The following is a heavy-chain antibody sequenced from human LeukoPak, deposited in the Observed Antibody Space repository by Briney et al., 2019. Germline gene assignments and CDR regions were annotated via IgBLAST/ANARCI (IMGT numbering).Heavy chain of an antibody. CDR3: AKWGQLWFSYYGMDV. D-gene: IGHD5-18*01. CDR2: ISYDGSNK. Sequence: GGSLRLSRAASGFTFSSYGMHWVRQAPGKGLEWVAVISYDGSNKYYADSVKGRFTISRDNSKNTLYLQMNSLRAEDTAVYYCAKWGQLWFSYYGMDVWGQGTTVTVSS. V-gene: IGHV3-30*18. CDR1: GFTFSSYG. J-gene: IGHJ6*02.